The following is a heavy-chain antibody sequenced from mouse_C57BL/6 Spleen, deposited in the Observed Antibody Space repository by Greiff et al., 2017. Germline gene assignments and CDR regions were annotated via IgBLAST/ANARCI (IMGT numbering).Heavy chain of an antibody. Sequence: DVQLVESGGDLVKPGGSLKLSCAASGFTFSSYGMSWVRQTPDKRLEWVATISSGGSYTYYPDSVKGRFTISRDNATNTLYLQMSSLKSEVKAMYYCGRQEREYAKDYWGQGTSVTVSS. J-gene: IGHJ4*01. V-gene: IGHV5-6*01. CDR2: ISSGGSYT. CDR1: GFTFSSYG. CDR3: GRQEREYAKDY.